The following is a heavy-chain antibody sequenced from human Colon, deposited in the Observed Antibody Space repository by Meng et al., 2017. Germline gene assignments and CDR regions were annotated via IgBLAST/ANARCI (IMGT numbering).Heavy chain of an antibody. CDR3: ARDNWGSLDY. J-gene: IGHJ4*02. Sequence: QVRLEESGPGLVRPSASLALTCTVSGASVSDTNYAWSWIRQPPGKGLEWIGYGSTNHNPSLKSRVTISVDTSKNQFSLTLNSVTAADTAVYYCARDNWGSLDYWGQGTLVTVSS. CDR2: GST. CDR1: GASVSDTNYA. V-gene: IGHV4-61*01. D-gene: IGHD7-27*01.